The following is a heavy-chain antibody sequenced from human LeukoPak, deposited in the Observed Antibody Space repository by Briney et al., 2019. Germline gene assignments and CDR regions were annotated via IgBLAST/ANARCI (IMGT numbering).Heavy chain of an antibody. V-gene: IGHV5-51*01. CDR1: GYSFTSYW. D-gene: IGHD6-6*01. Sequence: GESLKISCKGSGYSFTSYWIGWVRQVPGKGLEWMGIIYPGDSETRYSPSFQGQVTISADKSISTAYLQWSSLKASDTAMYYCASRTSSSIHDAFDIWGQGTMVTVSS. CDR3: ASRTSSSIHDAFDI. J-gene: IGHJ3*02. CDR2: IYPGDSET.